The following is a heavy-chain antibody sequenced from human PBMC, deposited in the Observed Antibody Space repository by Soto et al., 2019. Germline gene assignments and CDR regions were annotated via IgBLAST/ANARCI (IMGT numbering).Heavy chain of an antibody. V-gene: IGHV3-33*01. CDR1: GFTFSSYG. CDR3: AREPKIRQQLVSYYYGMDV. Sequence: PGGSLRLSCAASGFTFSSYGMHWVRQAPCKGLEWVAVIWYDGSNKYYADSVKGRFTISRDNSKNTLYLQMNSLRAEDTAVYYCAREPKIRQQLVSYYYGMDVWGQGTTVTVSS. CDR2: IWYDGSNK. J-gene: IGHJ6*02. D-gene: IGHD6-13*01.